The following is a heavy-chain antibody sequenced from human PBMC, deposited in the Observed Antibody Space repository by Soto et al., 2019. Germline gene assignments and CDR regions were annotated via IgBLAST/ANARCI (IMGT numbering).Heavy chain of an antibody. CDR2: ISGSGGNT. Sequence: GGSLRLSCAASGFTFSSYAMSWVRQAPGKGLEWVSAISGSGGNTYYADSVKGRFIISRDNSKNTLYLQMNDLRPEDTAFYSCARDGGASSNTIVEKHNYFDWWGQGTLVTVSS. CDR3: ARDGGASSNTIVEKHNYFDW. CDR1: GFTFSSYA. J-gene: IGHJ4*02. V-gene: IGHV3-23*01. D-gene: IGHD3-16*01.